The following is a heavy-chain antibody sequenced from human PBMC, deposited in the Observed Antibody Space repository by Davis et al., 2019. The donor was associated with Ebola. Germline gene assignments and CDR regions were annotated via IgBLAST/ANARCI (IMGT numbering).Heavy chain of an antibody. Sequence: SVKVSCKASGGTFSSYAISWVRQAPGQGLEWMGGIIPIFGTANYAQKFQGRVTITADESTSTAYMELSSLRSEDTVVYYCARAGVVPAAIDYYYYMDVWGKGTTVTVSS. V-gene: IGHV1-69*13. D-gene: IGHD2-2*02. CDR1: GGTFSSYA. CDR3: ARAGVVPAAIDYYYYMDV. CDR2: IIPIFGTA. J-gene: IGHJ6*03.